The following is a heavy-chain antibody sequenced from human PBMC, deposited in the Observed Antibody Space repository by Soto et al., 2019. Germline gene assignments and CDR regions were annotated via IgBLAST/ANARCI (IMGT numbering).Heavy chain of an antibody. J-gene: IGHJ6*02. CDR2: MNPNSGNT. CDR1: GYTFTSYD. D-gene: IGHD3-3*01. CDR3: ARGRYYDFWSGYFPGYDYYGMDV. V-gene: IGHV1-8*01. Sequence: GPPVKVSCKASGYTFTSYDINWVRQATGQGLEWMGWMNPNSGNTGYAQKFQGRVTMTRNTSISTAYMELSSLRSEDTAVYYCARGRYYDFWSGYFPGYDYYGMDVWGQGTTVTVSS.